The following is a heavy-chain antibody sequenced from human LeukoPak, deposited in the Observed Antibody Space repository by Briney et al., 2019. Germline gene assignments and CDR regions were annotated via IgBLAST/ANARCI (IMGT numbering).Heavy chain of an antibody. Sequence: ASVKVSCKASGGTFSSYAISWVRQAPGQGLEWMGEIIPIFGTANYAQKFQGRVTITTDESTSTAYMELSSLRSEDTAVYYCARAAYCSSTSCDLSGYYYYYMDVWGKGTTVTVSS. J-gene: IGHJ6*03. CDR2: IIPIFGTA. D-gene: IGHD2-2*01. CDR1: GGTFSSYA. CDR3: ARAAYCSSTSCDLSGYYYYYMDV. V-gene: IGHV1-69*05.